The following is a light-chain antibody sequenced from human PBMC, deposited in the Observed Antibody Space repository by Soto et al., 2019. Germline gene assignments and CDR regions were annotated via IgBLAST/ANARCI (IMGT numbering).Light chain of an antibody. CDR2: DVS. Sequence: QSALTQPASASGSPGQSITITCTGTRSDIGAYNFVSWYQQHPGEVPKLMLYDVSIRPSGVSNRFSGSKSGNTASLTISGLQAEDEADYYCTSWTTSTTMIFGGGTKLTVL. CDR3: TSWTTSTTMI. V-gene: IGLV2-14*03. J-gene: IGLJ2*01. CDR1: RSDIGAYNF.